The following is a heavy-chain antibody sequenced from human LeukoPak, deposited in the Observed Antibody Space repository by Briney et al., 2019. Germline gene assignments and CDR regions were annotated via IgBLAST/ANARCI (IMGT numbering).Heavy chain of an antibody. CDR1: GFTFSSYG. J-gene: IGHJ6*02. CDR2: IRYDGSNK. Sequence: GGSLRLSCAASGFTFSSYGMHWVRQAPGKGLEWVAFIRYDGSNKYYADSVKGRFTISRDNSKNTLYLQMNSLRAEDTAVYYCARGAGYDKGHGMDVWGQGTTVTVSS. V-gene: IGHV3-30*02. D-gene: IGHD3-22*01. CDR3: ARGAGYDKGHGMDV.